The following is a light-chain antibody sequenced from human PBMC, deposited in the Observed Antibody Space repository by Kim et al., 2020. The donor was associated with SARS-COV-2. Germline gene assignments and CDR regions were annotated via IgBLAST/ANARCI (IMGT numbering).Light chain of an antibody. CDR2: DAS. CDR3: QQRSNWPRIFT. J-gene: IGKJ3*01. Sequence: SGERATLSCRARQSVSSYLAWYQQKPGQAPRLLIYDASNRATGIPARFSGSGSGTDFTLTISSLEPEDFAVYYCQQRSNWPRIFTFGPGTKVDIK. V-gene: IGKV3-11*01. CDR1: QSVSSY.